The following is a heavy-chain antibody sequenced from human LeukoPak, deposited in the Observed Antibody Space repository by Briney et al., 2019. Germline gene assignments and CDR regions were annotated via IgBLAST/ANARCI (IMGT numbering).Heavy chain of an antibody. CDR1: GFTFDDYS. CDR3: AKDRTYSGYDALDH. V-gene: IGHV3-9*01. D-gene: IGHD5-12*01. Sequence: PGGSLRLSCAASGFTFDDYSMHWVRQAPGRGLEWVAGISWNSGSAGYADSVKGRFTISTDNAKKSLFLQMNSLRTEDTALYYCAKDRTYSGYDALDHWGQGTLVTVSS. CDR2: ISWNSGSA. J-gene: IGHJ4*02.